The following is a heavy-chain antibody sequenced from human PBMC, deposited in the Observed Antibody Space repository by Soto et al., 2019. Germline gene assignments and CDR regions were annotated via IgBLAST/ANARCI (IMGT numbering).Heavy chain of an antibody. V-gene: IGHV4-39*07. CDR3: PRDWVFDY. J-gene: IGHJ4*02. CDR1: GGSISNSNYY. D-gene: IGHD3-16*01. CDR2: IYYTGNT. Sequence: PSETLSLTCNFSGGSISNSNYYWGWIRQPPGKGLEWIGSIYYTGNTYYNPSLKSRVTISVDTSKNQFSLKLSSVTAADTAVYYCPRDWVFDYWGQGTLVTVS.